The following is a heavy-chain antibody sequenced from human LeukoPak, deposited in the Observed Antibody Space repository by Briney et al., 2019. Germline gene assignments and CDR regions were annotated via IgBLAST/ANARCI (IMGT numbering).Heavy chain of an antibody. J-gene: IGHJ4*02. CDR2: ISGSGGST. D-gene: IGHD5-18*01. Sequence: GGSLRLSCAASGFTFGNYAMTWVRRAPGKGLESVSAISGSGGSTYYADSVEGRFTISRDNAKNTLYLQMNSLRAEDTAVYYCAKDTGYSYGPYYFDYWGQGTLVTVSS. CDR3: AKDTGYSYGPYYFDY. V-gene: IGHV3-23*01. CDR1: GFTFGNYA.